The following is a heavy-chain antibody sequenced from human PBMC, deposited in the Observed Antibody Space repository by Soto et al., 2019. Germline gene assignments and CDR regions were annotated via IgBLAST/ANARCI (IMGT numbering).Heavy chain of an antibody. D-gene: IGHD3-16*01. CDR3: ARVPVDTYMIYWSDP. CDR2: IYYSGNT. Sequence: KTSETLSLTCSVSGDSVNSGNYYWTWMRQPPGKGLEWIGHIYYSGNTNYSPSLKSRITISLDTANNQFSLNLNSVTAADTAVYYCARVPVDTYMIYWSDPWGQGTLVTVSS. V-gene: IGHV4-61*01. J-gene: IGHJ5*01. CDR1: GDSVNSGNYY.